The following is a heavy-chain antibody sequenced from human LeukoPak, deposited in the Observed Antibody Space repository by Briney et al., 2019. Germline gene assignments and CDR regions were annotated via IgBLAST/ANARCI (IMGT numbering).Heavy chain of an antibody. J-gene: IGHJ4*02. CDR2: IYTSGST. Sequence: SETLSLTCTVSGGSISSYYWSWIRQPAGKGLEWIGRIYTSGSTNYNPSLKSRVTMSVDTSKNQFSLKLSSVTAADTAVYYCASEPLLWSPGLFDYWGQGTLVTVSS. D-gene: IGHD3-10*01. CDR1: GGSISSYY. CDR3: ASEPLLWSPGLFDY. V-gene: IGHV4-4*07.